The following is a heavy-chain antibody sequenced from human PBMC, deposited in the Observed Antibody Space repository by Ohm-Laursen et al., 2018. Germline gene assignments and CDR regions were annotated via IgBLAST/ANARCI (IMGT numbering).Heavy chain of an antibody. D-gene: IGHD3-22*01. J-gene: IGHJ4*02. V-gene: IGHV4-61*01. CDR2: IYYSGST. CDR1: GGSVSSGSYY. Sequence: SQTLSLTCTVSGGSVSSGSYYWSWIRQPPGKGLEWIGYIYYSGSTNYNPSLKSRVTISVDTSKNQFSLKLSSVTAADTAVYYCARHVRDSSGSFYGPGDHWGQGTLVTVSS. CDR3: ARHVRDSSGSFYGPGDH.